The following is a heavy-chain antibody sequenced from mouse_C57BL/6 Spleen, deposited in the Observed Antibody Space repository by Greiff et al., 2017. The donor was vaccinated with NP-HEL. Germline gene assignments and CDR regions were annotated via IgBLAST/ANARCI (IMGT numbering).Heavy chain of an antibody. CDR1: GYSFTGYF. CDR3: ARLRDGYLHYAMDY. D-gene: IGHD2-3*01. Sequence: DVQLQESGPELVKPGDSVKISCKASGYSFTGYFMNWVMQSHGKSLEWIGRINPYNGDTFYNQKFKGKATLTVDKSSSTAHMELRSLTSEDSAVYYCARLRDGYLHYAMDYWGQGTSVTVSS. J-gene: IGHJ4*01. CDR2: INPYNGDT. V-gene: IGHV1-20*01.